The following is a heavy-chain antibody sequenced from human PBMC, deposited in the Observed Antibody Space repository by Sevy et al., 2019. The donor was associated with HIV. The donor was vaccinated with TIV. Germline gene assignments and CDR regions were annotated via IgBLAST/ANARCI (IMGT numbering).Heavy chain of an antibody. Sequence: GGSLRLSCAASGFTFRNSGMHWVRQSPGKGLEWVASIFSDGITTYYGDSVKGRFTVFRDNSKSTLCMQMNSLRVEDTAVYYCARESPSDWYLDSWGQGSQVTVSS. CDR2: IFSDGITT. J-gene: IGHJ4*02. CDR1: GFTFRNSG. D-gene: IGHD6-19*01. V-gene: IGHV3-33*01. CDR3: ARESPSDWYLDS.